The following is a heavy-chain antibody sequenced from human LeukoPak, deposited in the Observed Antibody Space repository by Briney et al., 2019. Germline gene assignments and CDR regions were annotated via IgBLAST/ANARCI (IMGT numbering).Heavy chain of an antibody. D-gene: IGHD6-6*01. CDR3: AARPPIRGFAY. CDR2: ISGSGGST. J-gene: IGHJ4*02. CDR1: GFTFSSYA. Sequence: GGSLRLSCAASGFTFSSYAMGWVRQPPGKGLEWVSAISGSGGSTYHANSVKGRLTIPRDNSKTTLYLQMNSLRAEDTAVYYCAARPPIRGFAYWGQGTLVTVSS. V-gene: IGHV3-23*01.